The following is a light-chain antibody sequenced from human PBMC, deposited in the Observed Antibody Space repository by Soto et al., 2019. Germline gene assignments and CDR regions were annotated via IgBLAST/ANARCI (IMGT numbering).Light chain of an antibody. CDR1: QGIGVS. CDR2: AAS. J-gene: IGKJ4*01. Sequence: DIQMTQSPSSLSASLGDRVTITCRASQGIGVSLAWFQQKPGNAPKLLIYAASTLQSGVPSRFSGSGSGTDFTLTVSSLPPEDVATYYCQKYNSAPLTFGGGTRVEIK. V-gene: IGKV1-27*01. CDR3: QKYNSAPLT.